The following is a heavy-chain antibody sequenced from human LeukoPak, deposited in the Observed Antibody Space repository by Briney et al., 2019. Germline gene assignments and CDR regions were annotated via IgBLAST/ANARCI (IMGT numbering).Heavy chain of an antibody. V-gene: IGHV3-23*01. J-gene: IGHJ4*02. CDR3: TKRGAYYVDY. CDR1: GFTFGTSA. Sequence: GSLRLSCAASGFTFGTSAMSWVRQPPEKGLEWVSTITSGDGSPYYADSVKGRFTISRDNSNNMLYLQMNSLRAEDTAVYYCTKRGAYYVDYWGRGIPVTVSS. D-gene: IGHD3-16*01. CDR2: ITSGDGSP.